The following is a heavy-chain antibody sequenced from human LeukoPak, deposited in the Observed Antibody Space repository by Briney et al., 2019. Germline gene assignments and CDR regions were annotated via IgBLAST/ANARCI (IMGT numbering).Heavy chain of an antibody. J-gene: IGHJ4*02. Sequence: SETLSLTCTVSGGSISSSSYYWGWIRQPPGKGLEWIGSIYYSGSTYYNPSLKSRVTISVDTSKNQFSLKLSSVTAADTAVYYCASRGTSQDDYWGQGTLVTVSS. CDR1: GGSISSSSYY. CDR3: ASRGTSQDDY. D-gene: IGHD2-2*01. V-gene: IGHV4-39*01. CDR2: IYYSGST.